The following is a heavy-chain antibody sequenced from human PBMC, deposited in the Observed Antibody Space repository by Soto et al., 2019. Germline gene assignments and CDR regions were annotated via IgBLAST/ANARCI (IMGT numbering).Heavy chain of an antibody. CDR1: GFTFSSYA. Sequence: EVQLLESGGGLVQPGGSLRLSCAASGFTFSSYAMSWVRQAPGKGLEWVSAISGSGGSTYYADSVKGRFTISRDNSKTPLYLKMNSLRAGDTAVYYCAKQTLRFMGGGNWFDPWGQGTLVTVSS. J-gene: IGHJ5*02. CDR2: ISGSGGST. V-gene: IGHV3-23*01. CDR3: AKQTLRFMGGGNWFDP. D-gene: IGHD3-16*01.